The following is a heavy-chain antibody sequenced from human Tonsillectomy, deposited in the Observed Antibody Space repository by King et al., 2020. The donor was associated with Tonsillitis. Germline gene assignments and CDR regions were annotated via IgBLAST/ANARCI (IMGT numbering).Heavy chain of an antibody. J-gene: IGHJ5*02. CDR1: GDSVSTYF. CDR2: IYNSGTT. CDR3: ASGRALDP. V-gene: IGHV4-59*02. Sequence: QLQESGPGLVKPSETLSLTCSVSGDSVSTYFWSWIRQPPGKGLQWIGYIYNSGTTRYNPSLKSRVTISVDTSKNQLSLKLTSVTAADTAVYYCASGRALDPWGQGTLVTVSS.